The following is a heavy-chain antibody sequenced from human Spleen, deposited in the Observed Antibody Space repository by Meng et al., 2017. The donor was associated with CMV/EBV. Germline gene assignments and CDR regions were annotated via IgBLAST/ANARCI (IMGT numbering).Heavy chain of an antibody. V-gene: IGHV3-74*03. CDR3: ARGTPSGSDFWG. J-gene: IGHJ4*02. Sequence: SGFILGGVSIRFVLRVPGEGLVWVVLIFVDVNESPATKYTEFVNGRFTISRDNAQRTLFLQLTSVSAEDTAVYYCARGTPSGSDFWGWGQGTLVTVSS. CDR1: GFILGGVS. D-gene: IGHD3-10*01. CDR2: IFVDVNES.